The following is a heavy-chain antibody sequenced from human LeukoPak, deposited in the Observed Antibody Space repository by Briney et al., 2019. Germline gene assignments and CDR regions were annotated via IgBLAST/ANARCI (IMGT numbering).Heavy chain of an antibody. CDR1: GYTFTNYD. CDR2: ISSYNGNT. Sequence: ASVNVSCKASGYTFTNYDINWVRQAPGQGLEWMGWISSYNGNTNYAQKLLGRVTITTDTSTSTAYMELRSLRSDDTAVYYCARGWELSDWGQGTLVTVSS. V-gene: IGHV1-18*01. D-gene: IGHD1-26*01. CDR3: ARGWELSD. J-gene: IGHJ4*02.